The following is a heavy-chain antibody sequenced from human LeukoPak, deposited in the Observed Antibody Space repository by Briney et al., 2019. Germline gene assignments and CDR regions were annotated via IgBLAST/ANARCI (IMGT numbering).Heavy chain of an antibody. CDR2: IYVSGTT. D-gene: IGHD4-11*01. CDR1: GGSISSYY. Sequence: KSSETLSLTCTVSGGSISSYYWSWIRQPPGKELEWIGYIYVSGTTNYNPSLTSRVTLLVDTSKNQFSLYLRSVTAADTAVYYCVRHGLHKNWCVPGARGTGVTV. V-gene: IGHV4-59*08. J-gene: IGHJ5*02. CDR3: VRHGLHKNWCVP.